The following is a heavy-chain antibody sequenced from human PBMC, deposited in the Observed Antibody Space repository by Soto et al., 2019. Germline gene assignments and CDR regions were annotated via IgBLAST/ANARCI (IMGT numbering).Heavy chain of an antibody. D-gene: IGHD2-2*01. CDR2: IYYSGST. Sequence: PSETLSLTCTVSGGSISSGGYYWSWIRQHPGKGLEWIGYIYYSGSTYYNPSLKSRVTISVDTSKNQFSLKLSSVTAADTAVYYSPRGPYCSSTSCYPPFLNWLDPWGQGTLVTVSS. J-gene: IGHJ5*02. V-gene: IGHV4-31*03. CDR3: PRGPYCSSTSCYPPFLNWLDP. CDR1: GGSISSGGYY.